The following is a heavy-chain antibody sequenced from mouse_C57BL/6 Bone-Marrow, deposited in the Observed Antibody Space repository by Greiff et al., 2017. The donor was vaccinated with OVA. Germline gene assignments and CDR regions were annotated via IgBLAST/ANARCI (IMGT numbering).Heavy chain of an antibody. V-gene: IGHV5-9-1*02. CDR3: TRGDPLYYFDY. Sequence: EVKVVESGEGLVKPGGSLKLSCAASGFTFSSYAMSWVRQTPEKRLEWVAYISSGGDYIYYADTVKGRFTISRDNARNTLYLQMSSLKSEDTAMYYCTRGDPLYYFDYWGQGTTLTVSS. CDR1: GFTFSSYA. D-gene: IGHD3-3*01. J-gene: IGHJ2*01. CDR2: ISSGGDYI.